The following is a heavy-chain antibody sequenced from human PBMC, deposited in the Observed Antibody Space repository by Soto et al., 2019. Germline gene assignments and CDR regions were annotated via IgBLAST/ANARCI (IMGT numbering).Heavy chain of an antibody. Sequence: GGSLRLSCAASGFTFSSYAMSWVRQAPGKGLEWVSAISGSGGSTYYADSVKGRFTISRDNSKNTLYLQMNSLRAEDTAVYYCARGSPNDYGDSQFDYWGQGTLVTVPQ. CDR3: ARGSPNDYGDSQFDY. V-gene: IGHV3-23*01. D-gene: IGHD4-17*01. CDR1: GFTFSSYA. J-gene: IGHJ4*02. CDR2: ISGSGGST.